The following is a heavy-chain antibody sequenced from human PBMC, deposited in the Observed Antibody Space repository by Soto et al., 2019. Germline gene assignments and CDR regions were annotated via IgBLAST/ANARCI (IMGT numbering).Heavy chain of an antibody. J-gene: IGHJ5*02. Sequence: LRLSSRASGITFSSKSVNWVRQAPGKGLEWVSSISSSSSYIYYADSVKGRFTISRDNAKNTLYLQMNSLRAEDTAVYYCAKYLYSGSHPGFAPWGKGTLVTVSS. CDR1: GITFSSKS. CDR3: AKYLYSGSHPGFAP. V-gene: IGHV3-21*04. D-gene: IGHD1-26*01. CDR2: ISSSSSYI.